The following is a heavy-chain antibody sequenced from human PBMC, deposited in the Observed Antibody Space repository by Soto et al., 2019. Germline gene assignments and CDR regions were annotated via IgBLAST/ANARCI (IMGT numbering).Heavy chain of an antibody. J-gene: IGHJ4*02. CDR3: AKDVEGGSLFRGAFDY. V-gene: IGHV3-23*01. D-gene: IGHD1-26*01. CDR1: RFTFTSYA. Sequence: EVELLESGGGLVQPGGSLRLSCVASRFTFTSYAMSWVRQAPGKGLEWVAAISASGGATIHADSVKGRLTLSIDNSKNTLYLQMNSLRAEDTAVYYGAKDVEGGSLFRGAFDYWGQGTQVTVSS. CDR2: ISASGGAT.